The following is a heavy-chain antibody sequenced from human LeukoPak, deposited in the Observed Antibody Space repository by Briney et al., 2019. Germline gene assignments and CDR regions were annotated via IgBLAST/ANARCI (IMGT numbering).Heavy chain of an antibody. J-gene: IGHJ5*02. V-gene: IGHV4-4*02. Sequence: SETLSLTCAVSGGSISSSNWWSWVRQPPGKGLEWIGEIYHSGSTNYNPSLKSRVTISVDKSKNQFSLKLSSVTAADTAVYYCARQYSSSWYAVPRNWFDPWGQGTLVTVSS. CDR1: GGSISSSNW. D-gene: IGHD6-13*01. CDR2: IYHSGST. CDR3: ARQYSSSWYAVPRNWFDP.